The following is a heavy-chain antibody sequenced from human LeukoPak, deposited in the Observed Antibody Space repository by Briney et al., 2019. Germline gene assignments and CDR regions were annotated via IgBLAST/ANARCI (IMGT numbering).Heavy chain of an antibody. J-gene: IGHJ4*02. Sequence: GASVKVSCKASGYTFTGSYMHWVRQAPGQGLEWMGWINPNSGGTKYAQKLQGRVTMTRDMSISTAYMELSRLRSDDTAVYYCARGRSGELTWAFTLDSWGQGTLVTVSS. CDR2: INPNSGGT. V-gene: IGHV1-2*02. CDR1: GYTFTGSY. CDR3: ARGRSGELTWAFTLDS. D-gene: IGHD3-10*01.